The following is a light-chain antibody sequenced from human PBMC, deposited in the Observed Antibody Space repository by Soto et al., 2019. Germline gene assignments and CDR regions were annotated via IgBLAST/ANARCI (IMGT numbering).Light chain of an antibody. V-gene: IGLV2-14*01. Sequence: QSVLTQPASVSGSPGQSITISCTGTSSDVGAYKFVSWFQQHPGKAPKLIIYEVCNRPSGVSNRFSGYKSGNTASLTISGLQAEDESDYYCSSYSSSSALVFGTGTKVTVL. CDR1: SSDVGAYKF. J-gene: IGLJ1*01. CDR2: EVC. CDR3: SSYSSSSALV.